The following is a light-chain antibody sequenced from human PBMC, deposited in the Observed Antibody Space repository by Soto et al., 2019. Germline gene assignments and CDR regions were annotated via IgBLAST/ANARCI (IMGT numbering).Light chain of an antibody. Sequence: QSALTQPRSVSGSPGQSVTISCTGTSSDVGGYNYVSWYQQHPGTAPKLMIYDVSKRPSGVPDRFSGSKSGNTASLTIAGLQAEDEADYYCCSYAGSPYVFGTGTKVTVL. J-gene: IGLJ1*01. CDR3: CSYAGSPYV. V-gene: IGLV2-11*01. CDR2: DVS. CDR1: SSDVGGYNY.